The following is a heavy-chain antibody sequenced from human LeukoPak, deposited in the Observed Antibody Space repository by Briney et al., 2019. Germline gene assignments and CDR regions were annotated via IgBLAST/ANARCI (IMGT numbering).Heavy chain of an antibody. CDR2: IYPDGSRT. CDR1: GFTLSSYW. CDR3: ARDFEAPSNC. V-gene: IGHV3-74*01. Sequence: GGSLRLSCAASGFTLSSYWIHWVRQAPGEGLVWVSRIYPDGSRTDYADSVKGRFTISRDNTKNTVDLQMNSLRAEDTAVYYCARDFEAPSNCWGQGTLVTVSS. D-gene: IGHD3-9*01. J-gene: IGHJ4*02.